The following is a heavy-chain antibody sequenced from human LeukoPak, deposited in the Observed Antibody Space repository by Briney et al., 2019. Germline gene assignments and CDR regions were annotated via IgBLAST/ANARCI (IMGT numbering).Heavy chain of an antibody. Sequence: PGGSLRLSCAGSGFTSSNYWMSWVRQAPGKGLEWVANIKPDGSEKNFVDSVKGRFTISRDNAKNSLYLQMNSLRVDYTAVYYCVRDWPGADSMGGDYWGQGTLVTVSS. CDR2: IKPDGSEK. V-gene: IGHV3-7*04. CDR1: GFTSSNYW. J-gene: IGHJ4*02. D-gene: IGHD6-19*01. CDR3: VRDWPGADSMGGDY.